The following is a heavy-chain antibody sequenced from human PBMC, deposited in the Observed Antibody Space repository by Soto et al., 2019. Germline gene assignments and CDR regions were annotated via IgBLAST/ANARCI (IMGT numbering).Heavy chain of an antibody. Sequence: SETLSLTCSVYGGSFSGYYWSWIRQPPGKGLEWIGEINHSGSTNYNPSLKSRVTISVDTSKNQFSLKLSSVTAADTTVYYCARESDYYDSSGYYDWFDPWGQGTLVTVSS. V-gene: IGHV4-34*01. CDR1: GGSFSGYY. J-gene: IGHJ5*02. CDR2: INHSGST. CDR3: ARESDYYDSSGYYDWFDP. D-gene: IGHD3-22*01.